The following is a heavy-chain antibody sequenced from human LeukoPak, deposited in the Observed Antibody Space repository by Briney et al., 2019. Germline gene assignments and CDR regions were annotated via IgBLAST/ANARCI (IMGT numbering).Heavy chain of an antibody. D-gene: IGHD2-2*02. CDR1: GGSISSYY. Sequence: SETLSLTCTVSGGSISSYYWSWIRQPAGKGLEWIGRIYTSGSTNYNPSLKSRVTMSVDTSKNQFSLKLSSVTAADTAVYYCARDWRYCSSTSCYTLSGGGPYYYYYYMDVWGKGTTVTVSS. J-gene: IGHJ6*03. CDR2: IYTSGST. V-gene: IGHV4-4*07. CDR3: ARDWRYCSSTSCYTLSGGGPYYYYYYMDV.